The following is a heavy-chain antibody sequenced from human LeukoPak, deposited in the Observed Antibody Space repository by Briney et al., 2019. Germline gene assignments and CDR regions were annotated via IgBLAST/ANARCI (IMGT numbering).Heavy chain of an antibody. V-gene: IGHV4-34*01. CDR2: INHSGST. D-gene: IGHD2-2*02. J-gene: IGHJ4*02. CDR1: GGSFSGYY. CDR3: ASSRYYFSGTSCYTGPLPY. Sequence: SETLSLTCAVYGGSFSGYYWSWIRQPPGKGLEWIGEINHSGSTNYNPSLKSRVTISVDTSKNQFSLKLSSVTAADTAVYYCASSRYYFSGTSCYTGPLPYGGQGTLVPSPQ.